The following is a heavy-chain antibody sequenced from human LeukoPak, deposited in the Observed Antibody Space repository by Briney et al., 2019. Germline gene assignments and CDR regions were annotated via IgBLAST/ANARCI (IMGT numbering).Heavy chain of an antibody. Sequence: SETLSLTCTVSGGSISSYYWSWIRQPAGKGLEWIGRIYTSGSTNYNPSLKSRVTMSVDTSNTQCSLRLTSVTAADTAVYYCALGSVFAYWGQGAPVTVSS. CDR1: GGSISSYY. CDR3: ALGSVFAY. CDR2: IYTSGST. J-gene: IGHJ4*02. V-gene: IGHV4-4*07. D-gene: IGHD3-10*01.